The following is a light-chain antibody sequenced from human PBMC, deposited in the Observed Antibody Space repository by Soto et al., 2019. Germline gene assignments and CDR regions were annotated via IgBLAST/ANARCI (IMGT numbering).Light chain of an antibody. V-gene: IGKV1-9*01. CDR2: ASS. Sequence: IQFTHSPSSLSASVGDRVTVTCRASQGIGTYLVWYQQKSGKAPTVLIYASSTLQTGVPSRFSGSGSGTDFSLTISSLHPEDVATYYCQQVDSYPRTLGQGTKVDIK. CDR1: QGIGTY. J-gene: IGKJ1*01. CDR3: QQVDSYPRT.